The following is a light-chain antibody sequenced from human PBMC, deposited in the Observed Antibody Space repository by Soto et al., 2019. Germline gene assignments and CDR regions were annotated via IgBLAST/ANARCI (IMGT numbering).Light chain of an antibody. Sequence: DIQLTQSPSFLSASVGDRVTITCRASQGISSYLAWYQQTPGKAPKLLIYASSILQSGVPSRFSGSGSGTEFTLTISSLQPEDFATYHCQQLNTFPLTFGQGTRLAI. CDR2: ASS. CDR1: QGISSY. V-gene: IGKV1-9*01. J-gene: IGKJ5*01. CDR3: QQLNTFPLT.